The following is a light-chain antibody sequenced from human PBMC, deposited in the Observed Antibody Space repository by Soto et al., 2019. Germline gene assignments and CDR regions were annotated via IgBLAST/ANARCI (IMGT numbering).Light chain of an antibody. Sequence: ENVLTQSPGTLSLSPGERATLSCRASQSVGTYLAWYQQKPGQAPRLLIFDASERATGIPARFSGSGSGTEFTLTISSLQSEDFAVYYCQQYNSWPLTFGGGTKVDIK. CDR1: QSVGTY. V-gene: IGKV3-11*01. CDR2: DAS. CDR3: QQYNSWPLT. J-gene: IGKJ4*01.